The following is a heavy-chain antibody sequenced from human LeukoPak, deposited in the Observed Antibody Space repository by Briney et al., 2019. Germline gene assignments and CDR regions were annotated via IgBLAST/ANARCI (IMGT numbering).Heavy chain of an antibody. CDR3: TRHSIVDTAMAPLDCYMDV. CDR2: IRSKANSYTT. CDR1: GLTFSGSA. V-gene: IGHV3-73*01. Sequence: GGSLRLSCAAPGLTFSGSAMHWVRQASGKGLEWVGRIRSKANSYTTAYAASVKGRFTISRDDSTNTAYLQMNSLKTEDTAVYYCTRHSIVDTAMAPLDCYMDVWGKGTTVTVSS. J-gene: IGHJ6*03. D-gene: IGHD5-18*01.